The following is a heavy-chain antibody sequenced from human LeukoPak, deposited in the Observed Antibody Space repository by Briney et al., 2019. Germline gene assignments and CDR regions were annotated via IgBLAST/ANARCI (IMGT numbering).Heavy chain of an antibody. Sequence: SETLSLTCTVSGGSISSYYWSWIRQPPGKGLGWIGYIYYSGSTNYNPSLKSRVTISVDTSKNQFSLKLSSVTAADTAVYYCARALNGNWFDPWGQGTLVTVSS. D-gene: IGHD3-16*02. V-gene: IGHV4-59*01. CDR2: IYYSGST. CDR1: GGSISSYY. CDR3: ARALNGNWFDP. J-gene: IGHJ5*02.